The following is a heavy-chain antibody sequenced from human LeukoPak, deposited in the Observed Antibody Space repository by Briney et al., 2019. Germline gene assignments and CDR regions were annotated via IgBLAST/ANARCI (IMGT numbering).Heavy chain of an antibody. CDR1: GYSISSGYY. J-gene: IGHJ3*02. CDR3: ARGAYDDAFDI. V-gene: IGHV4-38-2*02. Sequence: SETLSLTCTVSGYSISSGYYWGWIRQPPGNGLEWIGSIYHSGSTYYNPSLKSRVTISVDTSKNQFSLKLSSVTAADTAVYYCARGAYDDAFDIWGQGTMVTVSS. CDR2: IYHSGST. D-gene: IGHD2-8*01.